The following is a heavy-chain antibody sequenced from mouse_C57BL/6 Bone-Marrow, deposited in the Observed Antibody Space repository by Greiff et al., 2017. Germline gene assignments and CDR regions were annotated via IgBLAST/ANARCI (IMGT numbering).Heavy chain of an antibody. D-gene: IGHD1-1*01. CDR2: INPGSGGT. CDR3: ARDYGSDFDY. Sequence: VMLVESGAELVRPGTSVKVSCKASGYAFTNYLIEWVKQRPGQGLEWIGVINPGSGGTNYNEKFKGKATLTADKSSSTAYMQLSSLTSEDSAVYFCARDYGSDFDYWGQGTTLTVSS. V-gene: IGHV1-54*01. CDR1: GYAFTNYL. J-gene: IGHJ2*01.